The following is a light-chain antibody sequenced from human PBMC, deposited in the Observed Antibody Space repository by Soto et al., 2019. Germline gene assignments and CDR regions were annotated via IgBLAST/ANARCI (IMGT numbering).Light chain of an antibody. V-gene: IGKV3-11*01. CDR3: RQYSSSPVT. CDR1: QSVSNY. CDR2: DAA. J-gene: IGKJ5*01. Sequence: ETMLRKSPSTLSLSPRERATLSCMASQSVSNYLAGWQQKHREAARRLIYDAANRAAGSPARLSGSGAATKFILTTIRRLQADFAVEYCRQYSSSPVTVGQGTRLEIK.